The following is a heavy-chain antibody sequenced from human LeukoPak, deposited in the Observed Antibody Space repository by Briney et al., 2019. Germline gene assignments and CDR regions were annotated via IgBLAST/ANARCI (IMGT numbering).Heavy chain of an antibody. D-gene: IGHD2-2*01. V-gene: IGHV4-4*07. CDR1: GGSISSYY. CDR3: KSIVVVPAAYRAFDI. Sequence: SETLSLTCTVSGGSISSYYWSWIRQPAGKRLEWIGRIYTSGSTNYNPSLKSRVTMSVDTSKNQFSLKLSSVTAADTAMYYCKSIVVVPAAYRAFDIWGQGTMVIVSS. CDR2: IYTSGST. J-gene: IGHJ3*02.